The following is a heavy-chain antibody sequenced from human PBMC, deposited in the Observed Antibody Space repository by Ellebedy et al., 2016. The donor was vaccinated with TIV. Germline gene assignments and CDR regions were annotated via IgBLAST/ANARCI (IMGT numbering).Heavy chain of an antibody. CDR2: IKQDGSEK. CDR1: GFTFSNYW. D-gene: IGHD2-8*01. J-gene: IGHJ4*02. CDR3: ARSRGVSY. V-gene: IGHV3-7*03. Sequence: GESLKISCAASGFTFSNYWMTWVRQAPGKGPECVANIKQDGSEKYYVDSVKGRFTIPRDNAKNSLYLQMNSLRAEDTAVYFCARSRGVSYWGQGTLVTVSS.